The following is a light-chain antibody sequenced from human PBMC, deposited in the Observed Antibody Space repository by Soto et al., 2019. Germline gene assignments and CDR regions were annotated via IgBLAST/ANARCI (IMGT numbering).Light chain of an antibody. CDR1: QSVGSS. CDR2: DAS. Sequence: EIVLTQSPDTLSLSPGERATLSCRASQSVGSSLAWYQQKPGQAPRLLIYDASNRATGIPARFSGSGSGTDFTLTISSLEPEDFAVYFCQQRSNWPPEVTFGPRTKVDIK. J-gene: IGKJ3*01. V-gene: IGKV3-11*01. CDR3: QQRSNWPPEVT.